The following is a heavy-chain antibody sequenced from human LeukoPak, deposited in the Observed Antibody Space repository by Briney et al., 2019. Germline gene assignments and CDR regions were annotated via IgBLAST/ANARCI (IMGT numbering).Heavy chain of an antibody. CDR3: AKDHQYYDFWSGYGEGNWFDP. CDR2: ISSSSNYI. J-gene: IGHJ5*02. V-gene: IGHV3-21*01. CDR1: GFTFSTYS. Sequence: PGGSLRLSCAASGFTFSTYSMNWVRQAPGKGLEWVSSISSSSNYIYYADSVKGRFTISRDNAKNSLYLQMNSLRAEDTAVYYCAKDHQYYDFWSGYGEGNWFDPWGQGTLVTVSS. D-gene: IGHD3-3*01.